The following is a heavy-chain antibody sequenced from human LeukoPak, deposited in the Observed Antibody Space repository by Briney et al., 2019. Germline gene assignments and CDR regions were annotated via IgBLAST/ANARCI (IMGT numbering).Heavy chain of an antibody. CDR1: GYSFTSYW. CDR2: INPSDSYT. CDR3: ARSWVTGYGTVLDY. Sequence: NPGGSLKISCQGSGYSFTSYWISWGRQVPGKGLEWMGRINPSDSYTNYSPSFQGHVTISADQSISTAYLQWSSLKTSDTAIYYCARSWVTGYGTVLDYWGQGTLVTVSS. J-gene: IGHJ4*02. D-gene: IGHD2-21*02. V-gene: IGHV5-10-1*01.